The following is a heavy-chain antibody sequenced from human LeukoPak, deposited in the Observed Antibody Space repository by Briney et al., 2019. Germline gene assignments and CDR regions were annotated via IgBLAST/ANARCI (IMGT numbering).Heavy chain of an antibody. CDR3: AKPAYSYGLCFDY. CDR1: GVTFSSYG. V-gene: IGHV3-30*18. Sequence: PGRSLRLSCAASGVTFSSYGMHWVRQAPGKGLEWVAVISYDGSNKYYADSVKGRFTISRDNSKNTLYLQMNSLRAEDTAVYYCAKPAYSYGLCFDYWGQGTLVTVSS. J-gene: IGHJ4*02. D-gene: IGHD5-18*01. CDR2: ISYDGSNK.